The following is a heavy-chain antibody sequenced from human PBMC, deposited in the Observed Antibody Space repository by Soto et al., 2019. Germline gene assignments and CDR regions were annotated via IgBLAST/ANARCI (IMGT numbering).Heavy chain of an antibody. CDR3: TRDASRDSSARGWFEP. V-gene: IGHV3-21*01. CDR2: ISSNSAYI. J-gene: IGHJ5*02. Sequence: SLRLSCAASGFTFRSFTMNWVRQAPGKGLEWVSTISSNSAYIYYTDALRGRFTISRDNAKNSLHLQMNSLRAEDTAVYYCTRDASRDSSARGWFEPWGPGTLVTAPQ. CDR1: GFTFRSFT. D-gene: IGHD6-13*01.